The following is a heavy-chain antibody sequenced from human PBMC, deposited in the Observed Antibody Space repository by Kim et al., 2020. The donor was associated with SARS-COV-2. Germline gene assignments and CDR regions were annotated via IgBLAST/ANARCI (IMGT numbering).Heavy chain of an antibody. J-gene: IGHJ6*03. Sequence: SETLSLTCAVYGGSFSGYYWSWIRQPPGKGLEWIGEINHSGSTNYNPSLKSRVTISVDTSKNQFSLKLSSVTAADTAVYYCARGGGYGRAAGYYYYYMDVWGKGTTVTVSS. V-gene: IGHV4-34*01. CDR2: INHSGST. CDR1: GGSFSGYY. CDR3: ARGGGYGRAAGYYYYYMDV. D-gene: IGHD4-17*01.